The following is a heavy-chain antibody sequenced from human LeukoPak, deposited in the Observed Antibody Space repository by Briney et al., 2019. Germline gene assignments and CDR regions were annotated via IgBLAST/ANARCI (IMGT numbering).Heavy chain of an antibody. CDR3: ARGGGLDV. Sequence: EWVASKNHNGNVNYYVDSVKGRFTISRDNAKNSLYLQMSNLRAEDTAVYFCARGGGLDVWGQGATVTVSS. CDR2: KNHNGNVN. V-gene: IGHV3-7*04. J-gene: IGHJ6*02.